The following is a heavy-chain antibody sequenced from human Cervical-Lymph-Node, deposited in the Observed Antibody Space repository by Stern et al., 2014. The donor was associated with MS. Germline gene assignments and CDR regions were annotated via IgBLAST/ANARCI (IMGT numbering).Heavy chain of an antibody. Sequence: EVQLVESGPEVKRPGESLKISCQASGYTFTSYWIGGVRQMPGKGLEWIAIIFPGGSDIRYSPSFQGQVPISADKSSSTPYLQWNNLKASDTAIYYCARQRYFDYWGQGTLVTVSS. CDR1: GYTFTSYW. CDR3: ARQRYFDY. CDR2: IFPGGSDI. J-gene: IGHJ4*02. V-gene: IGHV5-51*01.